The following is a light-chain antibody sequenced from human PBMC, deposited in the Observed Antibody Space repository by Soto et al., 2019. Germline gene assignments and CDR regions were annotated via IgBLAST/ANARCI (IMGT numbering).Light chain of an antibody. Sequence: QSVLTQPPSVSAAPGQKVTIYCSGSSSNIGNNYVSWYQQVPGTAPKLLIYDTNKRPSGIPDRFSGSKSGSSATLGITGLQTGDEADYFCVSWESILSAGVFGGGTKVTVL. CDR2: DTN. J-gene: IGLJ3*02. V-gene: IGLV1-51*01. CDR3: VSWESILSAGV. CDR1: SSNIGNNY.